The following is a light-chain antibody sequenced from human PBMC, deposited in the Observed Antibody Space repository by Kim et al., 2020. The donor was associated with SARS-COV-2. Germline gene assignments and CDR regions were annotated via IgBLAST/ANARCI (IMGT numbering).Light chain of an antibody. Sequence: GQRVTISCSGSSSNIGSNTVNWYRQLPGRAPKLLINTNNQGPSGVPDRFSGSKSGTSASLAISWLQSEDEADYYCASWDVSLNGWVFGGGTQLTVL. CDR3: ASWDVSLNGWV. V-gene: IGLV1-44*01. CDR1: SSNIGSNT. CDR2: TNN. J-gene: IGLJ3*02.